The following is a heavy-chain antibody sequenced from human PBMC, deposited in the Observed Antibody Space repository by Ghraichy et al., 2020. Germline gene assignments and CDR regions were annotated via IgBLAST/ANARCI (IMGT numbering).Heavy chain of an antibody. Sequence: ASVKVSCKVSGYTLTELSMHWVRQAPGKGLEWMGGFDPEDGETIYAQKFQGRVTMTEDTSTDTAYMELSSLRSEDTAVYYCATDLPGWELPQKRYWGQGTLVTVSS. J-gene: IGHJ4*02. CDR2: FDPEDGET. V-gene: IGHV1-24*01. D-gene: IGHD1-26*01. CDR1: GYTLTELS. CDR3: ATDLPGWELPQKRY.